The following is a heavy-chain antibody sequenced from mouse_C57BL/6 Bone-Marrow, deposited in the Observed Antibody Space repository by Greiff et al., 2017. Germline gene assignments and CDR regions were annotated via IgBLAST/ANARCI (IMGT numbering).Heavy chain of an antibody. D-gene: IGHD2-4*01. CDR1: GYTFTGYW. V-gene: IGHV1-9*01. J-gene: IGHJ2*01. CDR3: ARGGIYYDYDPDY. Sequence: QVQLQQSGAELMKPGASVKLSCKATGYTFTGYWIEWVKQRPGHGLEWIGEILPGSGSTNYNEKFKGKATFTADTSSNTAYMQLSSLTTEDSALYCGARGGIYYDYDPDYWGQGTTLTVSS. CDR2: ILPGSGST.